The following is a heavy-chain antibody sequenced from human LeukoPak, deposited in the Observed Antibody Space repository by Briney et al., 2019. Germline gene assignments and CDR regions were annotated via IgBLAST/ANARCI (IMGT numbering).Heavy chain of an antibody. V-gene: IGHV1-8*01. Sequence: ASVKVSCKASGYTFSNYDIDWARQAPGQGLEWMGWMNPNSGNTGYAQKFQGRVTMTRDMSTSTVYMELSSLRSEDTAVYYCARDGRYCSGGSCYPTNWFDPWGQGTLVTVSS. CDR1: GYTFSNYD. CDR3: ARDGRYCSGGSCYPTNWFDP. CDR2: MNPNSGNT. J-gene: IGHJ5*02. D-gene: IGHD2-15*01.